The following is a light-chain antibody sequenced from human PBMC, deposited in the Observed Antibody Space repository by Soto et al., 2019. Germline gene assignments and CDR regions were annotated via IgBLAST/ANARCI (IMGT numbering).Light chain of an antibody. CDR3: QQYNNWSPLT. CDR1: LSVGSN. V-gene: IGKV3-15*01. CDR2: DAS. J-gene: IGKJ4*01. Sequence: EILMTQSPATLSVSPGDRATLSCRASLSVGSNLAWYQQKPGQAPRLLIFDASTRATGIPARFSGSGSGTEFTLTISGLQSEDFAVYYCQQYNNWSPLTFGGGTKVEIK.